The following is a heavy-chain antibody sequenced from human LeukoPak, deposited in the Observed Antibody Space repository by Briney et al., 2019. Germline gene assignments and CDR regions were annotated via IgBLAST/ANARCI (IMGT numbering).Heavy chain of an antibody. CDR3: ARVRKTQMYNYGSLDYYYYMDV. J-gene: IGHJ6*03. CDR2: ISYSGNT. V-gene: IGHV4-59*01. D-gene: IGHD5-18*01. CDR1: GGSINAYY. Sequence: PSETLSLTCTVSGGSINAYYWSWIRQPPGKGLEWIGYISYSGNTNSDPSLKSRVTISVDTSKNQFSLKVSSVTAADTAVYYCARVRKTQMYNYGSLDYYYYMDVWGKGTTVTVSS.